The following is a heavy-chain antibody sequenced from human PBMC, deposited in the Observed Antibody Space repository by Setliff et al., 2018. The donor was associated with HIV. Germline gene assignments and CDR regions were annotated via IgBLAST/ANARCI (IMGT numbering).Heavy chain of an antibody. Sequence: ASVKVSCKASGYTFTGYYIHCLRQAPGQGLQWMGRTNPKTGDTDYAQNFQGRVTLTTDTSINTAYMELHRLTSDDTAVYFCARGRVRAAAVTGLDWFECGGQGSQVTVSS. J-gene: IGHJ5*01. CDR1: GYTFTGYY. D-gene: IGHD6-25*01. CDR2: TNPKTGDT. V-gene: IGHV1-2*06. CDR3: ARGRVRAAAVTGLDWFEC.